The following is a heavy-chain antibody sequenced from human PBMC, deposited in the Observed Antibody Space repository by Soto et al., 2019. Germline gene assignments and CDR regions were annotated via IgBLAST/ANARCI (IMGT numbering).Heavy chain of an antibody. CDR2: ISAYNGNT. J-gene: IGHJ4*02. D-gene: IGHD3-9*01. CDR1: GYTFTSYG. Sequence: QVQLVQSGAEVKKPGASVKVSCKASGYTFTSYGISWVRQAPGQGLEWMGWISAYNGNTNYAQKLQGRVTMTTDTPTSTLHIELRSLTSHDTAVYYCARAPGFRSDDWGQGTLITVPS. CDR3: ARAPGFRSDD. V-gene: IGHV1-18*01.